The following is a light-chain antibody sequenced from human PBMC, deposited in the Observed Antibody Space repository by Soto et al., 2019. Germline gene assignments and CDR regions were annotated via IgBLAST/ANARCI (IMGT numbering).Light chain of an antibody. Sequence: QSALTQPPSASGSPGQSVTISCTGTSSDIGVYNYVSWYQQHPDKAPKLILSDVTKRPSGVPDRFSGSKSGNTASLTVSGLQAEDEADYYCTSYAGSNIWVFGGGTKVTVL. J-gene: IGLJ3*02. CDR3: TSYAGSNIWV. CDR2: DVT. V-gene: IGLV2-8*01. CDR1: SSDIGVYNY.